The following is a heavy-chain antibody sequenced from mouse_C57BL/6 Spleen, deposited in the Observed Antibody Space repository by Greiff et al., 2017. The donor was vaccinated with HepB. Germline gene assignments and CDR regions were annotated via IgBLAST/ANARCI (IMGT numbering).Heavy chain of an antibody. CDR3: ARDSYSNPFAY. CDR2: IDPSDSET. CDR1: GYTFTSYW. D-gene: IGHD2-5*01. Sequence: VQLQQPGAELVRPGSSVKLSCKASGYTFTSYWMHWVKQRPIQGLEWIGNIDPSDSETHYNQKFKDKATLTVDKSSSTAYMQLSSLTSEDSAVYYCARDSYSNPFAYWGQGTLVTVSA. V-gene: IGHV1-52*01. J-gene: IGHJ3*01.